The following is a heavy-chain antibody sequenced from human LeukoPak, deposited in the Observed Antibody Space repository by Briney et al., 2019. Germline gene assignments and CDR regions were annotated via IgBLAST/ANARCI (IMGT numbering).Heavy chain of an antibody. Sequence: SETLSLTCTVSGGSISNYYWNWIRQPPGKGLEWIGYIYYSGSTNYNPSLKSRVTISVDTSKNQFSLKLSSVTAADTAVYYCARDRRGYSSRDFDYWGQGTLVTVSS. CDR3: ARDRRGYSSRDFDY. CDR1: GGSISNYY. CDR2: IYYSGST. V-gene: IGHV4-59*12. D-gene: IGHD6-13*01. J-gene: IGHJ4*02.